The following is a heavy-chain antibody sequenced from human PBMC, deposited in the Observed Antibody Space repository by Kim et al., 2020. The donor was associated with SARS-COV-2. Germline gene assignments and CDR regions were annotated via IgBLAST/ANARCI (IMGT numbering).Heavy chain of an antibody. Sequence: GGSLRLSCAASGFSFNNYNTDWVRQAPGKGLEWVSTIFASDGNSYYADSVRGRFTISRDNSNSMVYLQMNALRADDTAVYHCVRHGLDVWGQVTTFSV. CDR1: GFSFNNYN. CDR2: IFASDGNS. CDR3: VRHGLDV. V-gene: IGHV3-23*01. J-gene: IGHJ6*02.